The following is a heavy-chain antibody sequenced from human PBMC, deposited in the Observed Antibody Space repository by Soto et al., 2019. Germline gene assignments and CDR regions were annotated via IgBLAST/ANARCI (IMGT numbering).Heavy chain of an antibody. V-gene: IGHV4-31*03. J-gene: IGHJ6*02. Sequence: SETLSLTCTVSGGSISSGGYYWSWIRQHPGKGLEWIGYIYYSGSTYYNPSLKSRVTISVDTSKNQFSLKLSSVTAADTAVYYCARDPIQRAPYYGMDVWGQGTTVTVSS. CDR2: IYYSGST. CDR1: GGSISSGGYY. CDR3: ARDPIQRAPYYGMDV.